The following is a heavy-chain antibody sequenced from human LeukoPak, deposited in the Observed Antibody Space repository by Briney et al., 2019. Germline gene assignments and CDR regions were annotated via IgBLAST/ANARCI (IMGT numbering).Heavy chain of an antibody. J-gene: IGHJ6*03. Sequence: SETLSLTCAVYGGSFSGYYWSWIRQPPGKGLEWIGEINHSGSTNYNPSLKSRVTISVDTSKNQFSLKLRSVTAADTAVYYCARVAQYCSGGSCYYYYYMDVWGKGTTVTVSS. D-gene: IGHD2-15*01. V-gene: IGHV4-34*01. CDR2: INHSGST. CDR1: GGSFSGYY. CDR3: ARVAQYCSGGSCYYYYYMDV.